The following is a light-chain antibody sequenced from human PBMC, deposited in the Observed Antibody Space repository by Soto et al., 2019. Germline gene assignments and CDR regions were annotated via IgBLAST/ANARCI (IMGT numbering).Light chain of an antibody. CDR1: QKISNH. CDR2: AAS. J-gene: IGKJ2*01. Sequence: DIQMAQSPASLSASVGDRVTITCRASQKISNHLNWFQQKSGKAPRLLMYAASTLQSGVPSRFSGSGSGTDFTLTIGGLQPEDFATYYCRQGYSIPYTFGQGTKLEIK. CDR3: RQGYSIPYT. V-gene: IGKV1-39*01.